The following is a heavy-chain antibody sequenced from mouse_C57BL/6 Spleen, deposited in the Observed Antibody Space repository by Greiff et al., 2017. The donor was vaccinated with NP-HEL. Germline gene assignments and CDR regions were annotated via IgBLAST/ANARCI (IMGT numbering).Heavy chain of an antibody. CDR2: IYPGDGDT. J-gene: IGHJ3*01. D-gene: IGHD1-1*01. Sequence: VQLQQSGAELVKPGASVKLSCKASGYAFSSYWMNWVQQRPGKGLEWIGQIYPGDGDTNYNGKFKGKATLTADKSSSTAYMQLSSLTSEDSAVYFCARSVYGSSFAYWGQGTLVTVSA. CDR1: GYAFSSYW. V-gene: IGHV1-80*01. CDR3: ARSVYGSSFAY.